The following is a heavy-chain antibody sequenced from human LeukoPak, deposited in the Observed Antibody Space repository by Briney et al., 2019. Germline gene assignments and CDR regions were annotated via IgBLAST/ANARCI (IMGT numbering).Heavy chain of an antibody. D-gene: IGHD2-15*01. V-gene: IGHV3-23*01. CDR1: GFTFSSYA. J-gene: IGHJ4*01. Sequence: GGSLRLSCAASGFTFSSYAMSWVRQAPGKGLEWVSAISGSGGSTYYADSVKGRFTISRDNSKNTLSLQLNSLRTEDTAIYYCAKDGGSTPYYFDYWSQGTLVTVSS. CDR3: AKDGGSTPYYFDY. CDR2: ISGSGGST.